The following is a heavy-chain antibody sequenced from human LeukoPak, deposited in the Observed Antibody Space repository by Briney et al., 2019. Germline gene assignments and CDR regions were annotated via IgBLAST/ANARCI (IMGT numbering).Heavy chain of an antibody. Sequence: ASVKVSCKASGHTFTSYYIHWVRQAPGQGLEWMGIINPSGGSTSYAQKFQGRVTMTRDMSTSTVYMEVSSLRSEDTAVYYCAKSSLRSDYYKRWSQGTLVTVSS. D-gene: IGHD3-3*01. V-gene: IGHV1-46*01. J-gene: IGHJ4*02. CDR2: INPSGGST. CDR1: GHTFTSYY. CDR3: AKSSLRSDYYKR.